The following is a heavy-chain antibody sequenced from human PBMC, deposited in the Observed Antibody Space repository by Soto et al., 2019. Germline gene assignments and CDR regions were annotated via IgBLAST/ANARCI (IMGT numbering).Heavy chain of an antibody. CDR1: GGSFSGYY. J-gene: IGHJ5*02. Sequence: QVQLQQWGAGLLKPSETLSLTCAVYGGSFSGYYWTWIRQPPGKGLEWIGEIIPSGNTNYNPALKCRVTIAVDAYKNHFSLKLTSVTAADTAVYDCARGITIVRGAPHTDNGLDPWGQGTLVTVSS. CDR3: ARGITIVRGAPHTDNGLDP. CDR2: IIPSGNT. V-gene: IGHV4-34*01. D-gene: IGHD3-10*01.